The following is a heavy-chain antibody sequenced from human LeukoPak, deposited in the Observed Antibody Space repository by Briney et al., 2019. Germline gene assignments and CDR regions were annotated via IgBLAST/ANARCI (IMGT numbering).Heavy chain of an antibody. CDR3: ARGIPDYYDSSGYLDY. V-gene: IGHV3-30*04. Sequence: GRFLRLSCAASGFTFSSYAMHWVRQAPGKGLEWVAVISYDGSNKYYADSVKGRLTISRDNSKNTLYLQMNSLRAEDTAVYYCARGIPDYYDSSGYLDYWGQGTLVTVSS. CDR1: GFTFSSYA. CDR2: ISYDGSNK. J-gene: IGHJ4*02. D-gene: IGHD3-22*01.